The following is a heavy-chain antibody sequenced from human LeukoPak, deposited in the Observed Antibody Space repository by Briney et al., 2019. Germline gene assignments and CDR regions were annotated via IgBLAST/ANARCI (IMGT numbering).Heavy chain of an antibody. D-gene: IGHD3-9*01. CDR3: AKGRLVPDY. J-gene: IGHJ4*02. CDR2: ISGSDGRT. V-gene: IGHV3-23*01. Sequence: GGSLRLSCAASGFTFSSYAMSWVRRAPGKGLEWVATISGSDGRTYYADSVRGRFTISRDNSKNTLYLQMNSLRAEDTAVYYCAKGRLVPDYWGQGILVTVSS. CDR1: GFTFSSYA.